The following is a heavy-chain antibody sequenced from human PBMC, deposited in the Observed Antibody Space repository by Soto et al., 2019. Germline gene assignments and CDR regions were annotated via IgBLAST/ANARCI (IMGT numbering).Heavy chain of an antibody. V-gene: IGHV4-38-2*01. J-gene: IGHJ4*02. CDR1: GYSITTGSY. D-gene: IGHD6-19*01. CDR2: ISQSGSS. Sequence: ASETLSLTCAVSGYSITTGSYWGWIRQPPGKGLEWIGSISQSGSSYYNPSLKSRLTILIDTSKNQFSLKLSSVTAADTAVYYCARPHSSGWFTYDYWGQGALVTVSS. CDR3: ARPHSSGWFTYDY.